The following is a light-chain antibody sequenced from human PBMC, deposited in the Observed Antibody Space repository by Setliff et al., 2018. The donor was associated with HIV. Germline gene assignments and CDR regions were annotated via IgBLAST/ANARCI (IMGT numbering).Light chain of an antibody. CDR2: VVS. V-gene: IGLV2-14*01. J-gene: IGLJ2*01. Sequence: QSVLTQPASVSGSPGQSITISCTGSSSDVGGYDYVSWYQQYPGKAPKLLIFVVSHRRSGISNRFSGSKSDNTASLTISGLQPEDEADYYCCSYTTSNNGVVFGGGTKVTVL. CDR1: SSDVGGYDY. CDR3: CSYTTSNNGVV.